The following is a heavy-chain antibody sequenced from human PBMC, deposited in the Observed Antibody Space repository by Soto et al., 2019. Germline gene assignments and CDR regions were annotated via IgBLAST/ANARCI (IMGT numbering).Heavy chain of an antibody. Sequence: TLSVTCTVTGGSMASGDLYWTWIGHRPGEGLEGFGYINHRGSLYYNPSLKSRVSMSVDTSKNQFSLNLTSVTAADTAVYYCSRELPQRQARNMDVWGLWTSVSGS. CDR1: GGSMASGDLY. CDR3: SRELPQRQARNMDV. CDR2: INHRGSL. D-gene: IGHD1-1*01. J-gene: IGHJ6*02. V-gene: IGHV4-31*03.